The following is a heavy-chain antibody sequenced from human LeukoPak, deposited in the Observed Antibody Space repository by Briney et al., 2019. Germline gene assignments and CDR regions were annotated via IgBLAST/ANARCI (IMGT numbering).Heavy chain of an antibody. CDR1: GGSISSYY. J-gene: IGHJ4*02. V-gene: IGHV4-4*07. D-gene: IGHD6-13*01. CDR3: ARGDSSSAFFDY. Sequence: SETLSLTCTVSGGSISSYYRSWIRQPAGKGLEWIGRIHTSGSTNYNPSLKSRVTMSVDTSKNQFSLKLSSVTAADTAVYYCARGDSSSAFFDYWGQGTLVTVSS. CDR2: IHTSGST.